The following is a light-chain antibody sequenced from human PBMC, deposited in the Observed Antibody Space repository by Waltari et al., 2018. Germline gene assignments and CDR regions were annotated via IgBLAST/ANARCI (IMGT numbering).Light chain of an antibody. CDR3: QQSRQWPRRT. Sequence: EIVMTQSPVTMSVSPGEGVTLSCTASESVGTDVAWYRHKPGQPPRLLIYCGSTRATGVPARSSGSGSGTDFSLTISSLESEDFAFYYGQQSRQWPRRTFGQGTKLE. J-gene: IGKJ2*01. CDR2: CGS. CDR1: ESVGTD. V-gene: IGKV3D-15*01.